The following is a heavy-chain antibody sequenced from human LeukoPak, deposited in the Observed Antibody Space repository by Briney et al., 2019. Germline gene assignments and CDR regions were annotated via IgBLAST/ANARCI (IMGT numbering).Heavy chain of an antibody. V-gene: IGHV3-30-3*01. CDR1: GFTFSNYA. J-gene: IGHJ4*02. D-gene: IGHD6-19*01. CDR3: ARDLLDTSGWYGFYFDF. CDR2: ISYDGSNK. Sequence: GGSLRLSCAASGFTFSNYAIHWVRQAPGKGLEWVAVISYDGSNKYYADSVKGRFTISRDNSKNTLYLQMNSLRVEDTAVYYCARDLLDTSGWYGFYFDFWGQGTLDTVSS.